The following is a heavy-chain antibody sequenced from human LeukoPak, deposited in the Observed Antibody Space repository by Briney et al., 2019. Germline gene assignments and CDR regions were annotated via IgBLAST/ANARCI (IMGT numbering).Heavy chain of an antibody. CDR3: ARDQGTVREYSGSYFPLDY. J-gene: IGHJ4*02. V-gene: IGHV1-69*05. Sequence: SVKVSSKASGGTFSSYAISWVRQAPGQGLEWMGRIIPIFGTANYAQKFQGRVTITTDESTSTAYMELSSLKSVDTAVYYCARDQGTVREYSGSYFPLDYWGQGTLVTVSS. D-gene: IGHD1-26*01. CDR2: IIPIFGTA. CDR1: GGTFSSYA.